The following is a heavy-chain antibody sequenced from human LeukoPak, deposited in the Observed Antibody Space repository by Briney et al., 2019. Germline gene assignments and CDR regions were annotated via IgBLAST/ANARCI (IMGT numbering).Heavy chain of an antibody. D-gene: IGHD3-16*01. CDR2: ISYDGSNK. Sequence: PGRSLRLSCAASGFTFSSYGMHWVRQAPGKGLEWVAVISYDGSNKYYADSVKGRFTISRDNSKNTLHLQMNSLRAEDTAVYYCAKDWVLYYWGQGTLVTVSS. CDR3: AKDWVLYY. V-gene: IGHV3-30*18. CDR1: GFTFSSYG. J-gene: IGHJ4*02.